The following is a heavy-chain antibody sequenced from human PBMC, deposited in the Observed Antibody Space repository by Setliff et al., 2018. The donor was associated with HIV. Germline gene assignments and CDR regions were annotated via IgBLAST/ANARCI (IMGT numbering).Heavy chain of an antibody. J-gene: IGHJ4*02. D-gene: IGHD3-22*01. V-gene: IGHV3-23*01. CDR3: ARDKDMTVAFDL. CDR1: GFTFSSYA. Sequence: PGGSLRLSCAASGFTFSSYAMSWVRQAPGKGLEWVSAISGSGGSTYYADSVKGRFTISRDNAGNSLSLLMNSLRAEDTAVYFCARDKDMTVAFDLWGQGTPVTVSS. CDR2: ISGSGGST.